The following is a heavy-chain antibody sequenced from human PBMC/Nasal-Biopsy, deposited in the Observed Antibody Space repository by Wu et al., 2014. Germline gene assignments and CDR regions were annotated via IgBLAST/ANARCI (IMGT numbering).Heavy chain of an antibody. J-gene: IGHJ5*02. Sequence: KASGYTFTSYPISWVRQAPGQGLEWMGWISPHNHHTNYAQKLQGRVTMTTDTSTSTAYMELTSLISDDTAVYYCARDAAAGTENWFDPWGQGTLVTVSS. D-gene: IGHD6-13*01. CDR3: ARDAAAGTENWFDP. CDR2: ISPHNHHT. CDR1: GYTFTSYP. V-gene: IGHV1-18*01.